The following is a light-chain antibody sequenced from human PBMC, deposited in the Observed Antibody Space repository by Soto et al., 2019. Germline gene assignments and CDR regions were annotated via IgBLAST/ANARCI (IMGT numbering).Light chain of an antibody. Sequence: QSALTQPASVSGSPGQSITISCTGTSSDVGGYNYVSWYQQHPGKAPKLMIYDVSNRPSGVSNRFSGSKSGNTASLTISGXXAXXXXXXYCSSYTSSSTEVFGTGTKLTVL. CDR3: SSYTSSSTEV. V-gene: IGLV2-14*01. CDR2: DVS. CDR1: SSDVGGYNY. J-gene: IGLJ1*01.